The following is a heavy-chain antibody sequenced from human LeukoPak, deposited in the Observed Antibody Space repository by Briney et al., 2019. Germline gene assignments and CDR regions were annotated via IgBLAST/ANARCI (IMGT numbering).Heavy chain of an antibody. CDR3: AKEGGGYDSSGSDAFDI. J-gene: IGHJ3*02. CDR2: IRYDGSNK. Sequence: GGSLRLSCAASGSSFSIYGMHWVRQAPGKGLEWVTFIRYDGSNKYYADSVKGRFTISRDNSKNTLYLQMNSLRAEDTAVYYCAKEGGGYDSSGSDAFDIWGQGTMVTVS. D-gene: IGHD3-22*01. CDR1: GSSFSIYG. V-gene: IGHV3-30*02.